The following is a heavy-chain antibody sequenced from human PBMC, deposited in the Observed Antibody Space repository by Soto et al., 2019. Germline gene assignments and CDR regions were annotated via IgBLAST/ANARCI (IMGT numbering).Heavy chain of an antibody. J-gene: IGHJ4*02. Sequence: ASVKVSCKASGYTFTSYGISWVRQAPGQGLEWMGWISAYNGNTNCAQKLQGRVTMTTDTSTSTAYMELRSLRSDDTAVYYCARDHYYDSSGYYSYFDYWGQGTLVTVSS. V-gene: IGHV1-18*01. D-gene: IGHD3-22*01. CDR2: ISAYNGNT. CDR3: ARDHYYDSSGYYSYFDY. CDR1: GYTFTSYG.